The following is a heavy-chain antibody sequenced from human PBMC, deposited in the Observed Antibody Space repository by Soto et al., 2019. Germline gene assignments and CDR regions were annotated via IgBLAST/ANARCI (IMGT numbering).Heavy chain of an antibody. CDR3: ARAAAGGYSASEVFDY. CDR1: GGSISSSNW. J-gene: IGHJ4*02. Sequence: QVQLQESGPGLVKPSGTLSLTCAVSGGSISSSNWWSWVRQPPGKGLEWIGEIYHSGSTNYNPSLTRRITISLDKSKNQFSLKLSSVTAADAAVYYCARAAAGGYSASEVFDYWGQGTLVTVSS. CDR2: IYHSGST. V-gene: IGHV4-4*02. D-gene: IGHD5-12*01.